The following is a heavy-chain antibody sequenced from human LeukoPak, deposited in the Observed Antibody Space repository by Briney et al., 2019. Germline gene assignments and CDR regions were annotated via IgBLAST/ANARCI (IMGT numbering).Heavy chain of an antibody. CDR3: ARGVYIAAAQYAY. CDR1: GGSFSSYY. Sequence: SETLSLTCAVYGGSFSSYYWSWIRQPPGKGLEWIGYIYYSGTTNYNPSLKSRVTISVDTSKNQFSLKLSSVTAVDTAVYYCARGVYIAAAQYAYWGQGTLVTVSS. J-gene: IGHJ4*02. D-gene: IGHD6-13*01. V-gene: IGHV4-59*01. CDR2: IYYSGTT.